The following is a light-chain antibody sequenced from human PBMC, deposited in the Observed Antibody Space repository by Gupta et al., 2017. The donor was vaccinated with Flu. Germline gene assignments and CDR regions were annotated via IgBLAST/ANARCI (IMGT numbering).Light chain of an antibody. Sequence: QSALTQPRSVSGSPGQSVTISCTGTSSDVGGYNYVSWYQQHPGKAPKLMIDDVSKRPSGVPDRFSGSKSGNTASLTISGLQAEDEADYYCCSDAGSDSWVFGGGTKLTVL. V-gene: IGLV2-11*01. CDR3: CSDAGSDSWV. CDR2: DVS. CDR1: SSDVGGYNY. J-gene: IGLJ3*02.